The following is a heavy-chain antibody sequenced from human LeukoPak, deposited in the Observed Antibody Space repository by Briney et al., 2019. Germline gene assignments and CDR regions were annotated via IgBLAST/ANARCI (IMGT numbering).Heavy chain of an antibody. CDR3: ARLRSYYYGSGSYPDY. CDR2: INHSGST. Sequence: SETLSLTCTVSGGSISSYYWSWIRQPPGKGLEWIGEINHSGSTNYNPSLKSRVTISVDTSKNQFSLKLSSVTAADTAVYYCARLRSYYYGSGSYPDYWGQGTLVTVSS. CDR1: GGSISSYY. V-gene: IGHV4-34*01. J-gene: IGHJ4*02. D-gene: IGHD3-10*01.